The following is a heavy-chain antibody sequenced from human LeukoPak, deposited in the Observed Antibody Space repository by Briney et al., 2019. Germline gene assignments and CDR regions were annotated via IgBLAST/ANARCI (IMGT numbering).Heavy chain of an antibody. CDR2: ISYDGSNK. J-gene: IGHJ3*02. CDR3: AKDFIYGGWGNGFDI. V-gene: IGHV3-30-3*01. CDR1: GFTFSSYA. D-gene: IGHD3-16*01. Sequence: PGGSLRLSCAASGFTFSSYAMHWVRQAPGKGLEWVAVISYDGSNKYYADSVKGRFTISRDNSKNTLYLQMNSLRAEDTAVYYCAKDFIYGGWGNGFDIWGQGTMVTVSS.